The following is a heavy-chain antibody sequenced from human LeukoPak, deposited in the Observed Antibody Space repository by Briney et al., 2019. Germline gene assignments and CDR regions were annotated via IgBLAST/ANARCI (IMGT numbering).Heavy chain of an antibody. V-gene: IGHV4-38-2*02. CDR3: ASLHQVRGLTVFDY. CDR2: INHSGST. Sequence: SETLSLTCTVSGYSISSGYYWSWIRPPPGKGLEWIGEINHSGSTSYNPSLKSRVTISVDTSKNQFSLKLSSVTAADTAVYYCASLHQVRGLTVFDYWGQGALVTVSS. D-gene: IGHD3-10*01. CDR1: GYSISSGYY. J-gene: IGHJ4*02.